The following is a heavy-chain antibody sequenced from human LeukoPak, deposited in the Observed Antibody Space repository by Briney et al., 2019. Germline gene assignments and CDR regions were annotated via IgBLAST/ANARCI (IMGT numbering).Heavy chain of an antibody. D-gene: IGHD6-13*01. CDR2: IYYSGST. CDR1: GGSISSYY. CDR3: ARVQTVRSSWYEIDY. V-gene: IGHV4-59*01. Sequence: SETLSLTCTVSGGSISSYYWSWIRQPPGKGLEWIGYIYYSGSTNYNPSLKSRVTISVDTSKNQFSLKLSSVTAADTAVYYCARVQTVRSSWYEIDYWGQGTLVTVTS. J-gene: IGHJ4*02.